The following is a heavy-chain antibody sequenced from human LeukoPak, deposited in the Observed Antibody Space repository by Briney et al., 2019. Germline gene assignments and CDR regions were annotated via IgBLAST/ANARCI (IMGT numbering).Heavy chain of an antibody. J-gene: IGHJ6*03. Sequence: GASVKVSCKASGYTFTGYYMHWVRQAPGQGLEWMGWINPNSGDTNYAQKFQGRVTMTRDTSISTAYMELSSLRSDDTAVYYCSRDFGEPTGYYMDVWGKGTTVTVCS. CDR3: SRDFGEPTGYYMDV. D-gene: IGHD3-3*01. V-gene: IGHV1-2*02. CDR1: GYTFTGYY. CDR2: INPNSGDT.